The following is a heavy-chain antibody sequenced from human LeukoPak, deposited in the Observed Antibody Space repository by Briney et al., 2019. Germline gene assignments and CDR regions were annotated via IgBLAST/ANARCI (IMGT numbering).Heavy chain of an antibody. D-gene: IGHD4-17*01. CDR3: ARRVGEYSHPYDY. V-gene: IGHV3-53*01. J-gene: IGHJ4*02. CDR2: IYSGGNT. Sequence: GGSLRLSCTVSGFTVSSNSMSWVRQAPGKGLEWVSFIYSGGNTHYSDSVKGRFTISRDNSKNTLYLQMNSLRADDTAVYYCARRVGEYSHPYDYWGQGTLVTVSS. CDR1: GFTVSSNS.